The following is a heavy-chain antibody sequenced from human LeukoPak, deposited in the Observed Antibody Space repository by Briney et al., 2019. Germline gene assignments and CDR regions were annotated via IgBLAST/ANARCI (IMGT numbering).Heavy chain of an antibody. J-gene: IGHJ4*02. Sequence: GGSLRLSCAASGFTFSSRWMHWVRQGPGKGLAWVGQVKGDGSRANYADAVKGRFTISRDNAKNTLYLEMNSLRADDTALYYCAKGSSGYFFDLWGQGTLVTVSS. CDR3: AKGSSGYFFDL. CDR1: GFTFSSRW. CDR2: VKGDGSRA. V-gene: IGHV3-74*01. D-gene: IGHD3-22*01.